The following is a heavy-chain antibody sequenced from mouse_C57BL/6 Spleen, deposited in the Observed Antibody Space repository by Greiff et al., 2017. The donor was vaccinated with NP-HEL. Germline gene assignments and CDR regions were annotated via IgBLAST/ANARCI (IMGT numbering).Heavy chain of an antibody. CDR3: ARRDYGYFDY. Sequence: EVHLVESGPELVKPGASVKISCKASGYSFTGYYMNWVKQSPEKSLEWIGEINPSTGGTTYNQKFKAKATLTVDKSSSTAYMQLKSLTSEDSAVYYCARRDYGYFDYWGQGTTLTVSS. V-gene: IGHV1-42*01. CDR2: INPSTGGT. J-gene: IGHJ2*01. CDR1: GYSFTGYY. D-gene: IGHD2-4*01.